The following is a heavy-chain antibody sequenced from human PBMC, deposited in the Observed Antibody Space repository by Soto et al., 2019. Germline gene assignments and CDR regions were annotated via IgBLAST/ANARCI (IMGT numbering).Heavy chain of an antibody. J-gene: IGHJ4*02. D-gene: IGHD6-13*01. V-gene: IGHV3-48*02. CDR3: ARDWGYSSSWYREYYFDY. CDR1: GFTFSSYS. Sequence: GGSLRLSCAASGFTFSSYSMNWVRQAPGKGLEWVSYISSSSSTIYYADSVKGRFTISRDNAKNSLYLQMNSLRDEDTAVYYCARDWGYSSSWYREYYFDYWGQGTLVTVSS. CDR2: ISSSSSTI.